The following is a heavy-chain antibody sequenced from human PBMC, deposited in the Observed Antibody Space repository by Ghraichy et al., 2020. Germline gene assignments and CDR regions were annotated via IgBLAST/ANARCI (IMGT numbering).Heavy chain of an antibody. J-gene: IGHJ4*02. V-gene: IGHV4-59*01. CDR3: AGVMVRGVRSALDY. D-gene: IGHD3-10*01. CDR1: GGSISSYY. Sequence: SETLSLTCTVSGGSISSYYWSWIRQPPGKGLEWIGYIYYIGSTNYNPSLKSRVTISVDTSKNQFSLKLSSVTAADTAVYYCAGVMVRGVRSALDYWGQGTLVTVSS. CDR2: IYYIGST.